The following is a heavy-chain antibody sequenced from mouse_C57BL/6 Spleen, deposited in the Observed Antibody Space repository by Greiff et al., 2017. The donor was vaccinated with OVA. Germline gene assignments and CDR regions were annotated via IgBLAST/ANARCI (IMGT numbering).Heavy chain of an antibody. CDR1: GYAFTNYL. CDR3: ARSGTTVVEAMDY. V-gene: IGHV1-54*01. Sequence: VKLQESGAELVRPGTSVKVSCKASGYAFTNYLIEWVKQRPGQGLEWIGVINPGSGGTNYNEKFKGKATLTADKSSSTAYMQLSSLTSEDSAVYVCARSGTTVVEAMDYWGQGTSVTVSS. J-gene: IGHJ4*01. CDR2: INPGSGGT. D-gene: IGHD1-1*01.